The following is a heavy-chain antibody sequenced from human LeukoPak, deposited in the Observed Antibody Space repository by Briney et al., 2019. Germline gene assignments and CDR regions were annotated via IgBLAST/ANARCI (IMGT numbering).Heavy chain of an antibody. Sequence: SETLSLTCTVSGGSISSSSYYWGWIRQPPGKGLEWIGSIYYSGSTYYNPSLKSRVTISVDTSKNQFSLKLSSVTAAAPAVYYCASGELPPPGFDYWGQGTLVTVSS. CDR3: ASGELPPPGFDY. V-gene: IGHV4-39*07. CDR1: GGSISSSSYY. CDR2: IYYSGST. D-gene: IGHD3-10*01. J-gene: IGHJ4*02.